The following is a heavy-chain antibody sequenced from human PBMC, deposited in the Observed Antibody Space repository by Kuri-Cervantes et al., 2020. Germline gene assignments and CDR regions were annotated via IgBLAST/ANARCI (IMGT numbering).Heavy chain of an antibody. V-gene: IGHV4-34*01. D-gene: IGHD5-12*01. J-gene: IGHJ4*02. CDR1: GGSFSGYY. CDR3: ASILAAFDY. Sequence: SETLSLTCAVCGGSFSGYYWSWIRQPPGKGLEWIGEINHSGSTNYNPSLKSRVTISLDKSKNQFSLNLNSVTAADTAVYYCASILAAFDYWGQGTLVTVSS. CDR2: INHSGST.